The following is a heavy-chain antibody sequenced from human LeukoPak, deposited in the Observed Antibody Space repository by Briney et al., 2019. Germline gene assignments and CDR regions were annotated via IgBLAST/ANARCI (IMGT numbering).Heavy chain of an antibody. Sequence: GGSLRLSCAASGFTFCNAWMSWVRQAPGKGLEWVGRIKSKTDGGTTDYAAPVKGRFTISRDDSKNTLYLQMNSLKTEDTAEYYCTTGNDYYDSSGVDYWGQGTLVTVSS. J-gene: IGHJ4*02. CDR1: GFTFCNAW. V-gene: IGHV3-15*01. D-gene: IGHD3-22*01. CDR2: IKSKTDGGTT. CDR3: TTGNDYYDSSGVDY.